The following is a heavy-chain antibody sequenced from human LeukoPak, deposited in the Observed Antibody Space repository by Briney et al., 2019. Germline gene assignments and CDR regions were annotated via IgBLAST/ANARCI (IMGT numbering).Heavy chain of an antibody. D-gene: IGHD3-10*01. CDR1: GDSISSYY. V-gene: IGHV4-59*08. Sequence: SETLSLTCTVSGDSISSYYWSWIRQPPGKGLEWIGYIYYSGSTNYNPSLKSRVTISVDTSKNQFSLKLSSVTAADTAVYYCARRPSSGSYPFDYWGQGTLVTVSS. J-gene: IGHJ4*02. CDR3: ARRPSSGSYPFDY. CDR2: IYYSGST.